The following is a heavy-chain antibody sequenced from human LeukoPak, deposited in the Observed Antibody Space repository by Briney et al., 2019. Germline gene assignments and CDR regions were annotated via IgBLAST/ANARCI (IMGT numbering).Heavy chain of an antibody. CDR3: ARTYYYDSSGYNLYYYYYYMDV. CDR1: GYTFTSYD. Sequence: ASVKVSCKASGYTFTSYDINWVRQVTGQGLEWMGWMNPNSGNTGYAQKFQGRVTMTRNTSISTAYMELSSLRSEDTAVYYCARTYYYDSSGYNLYYYYYYMDVWGKGTTVTVSS. J-gene: IGHJ6*03. D-gene: IGHD3-22*01. CDR2: MNPNSGNT. V-gene: IGHV1-8*01.